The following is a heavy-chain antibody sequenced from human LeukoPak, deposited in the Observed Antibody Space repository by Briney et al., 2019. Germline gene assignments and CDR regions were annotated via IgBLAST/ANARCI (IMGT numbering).Heavy chain of an antibody. Sequence: PGGSLRLSCAASGFIFSSHAMNWVRQAPGKGLEWVSAISGSGGSTYYADSVKGRFTISRDNSKNTLYLQMNSLRAEDTAVYYCAKDAVAYSSGHTHFDYWGQGTLVTVSS. V-gene: IGHV3-23*01. CDR2: ISGSGGST. D-gene: IGHD6-19*01. CDR3: AKDAVAYSSGHTHFDY. CDR1: GFIFSSHA. J-gene: IGHJ4*02.